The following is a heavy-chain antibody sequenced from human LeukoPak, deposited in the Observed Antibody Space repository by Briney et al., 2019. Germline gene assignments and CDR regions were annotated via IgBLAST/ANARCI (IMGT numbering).Heavy chain of an antibody. CDR3: ARDLSSGWYYFDY. CDR1: GFTFSSYS. Sequence: GGSLRLSCAASGFTFSSYSMNWDRQAPGKGLEWVSSISSSSSYIYYADSVKGRFTISRDYAKNSLYLQMNSLRAEDTAVYYCARDLSSGWYYFDYWGQGTLVTVSS. V-gene: IGHV3-21*01. J-gene: IGHJ4*02. CDR2: ISSSSSYI. D-gene: IGHD6-19*01.